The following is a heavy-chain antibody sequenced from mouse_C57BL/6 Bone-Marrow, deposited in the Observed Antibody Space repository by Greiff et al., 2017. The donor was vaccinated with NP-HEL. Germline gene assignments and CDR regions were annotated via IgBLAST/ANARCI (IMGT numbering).Heavy chain of an antibody. CDR2: IYPRSGNT. Sequence: QVQLQQSGAELARPGASVKLSCKASGYTFTSYGISWVKQRTGQGLEWIGEIYPRSGNTSYNEKFKGKATLTADKSSSTAYMELRSLTSEDSAVYFCARRALYYGNYVPFAYWGQGTLVTVSA. CDR3: ARRALYYGNYVPFAY. D-gene: IGHD2-1*01. V-gene: IGHV1-81*01. J-gene: IGHJ3*01. CDR1: GYTFTSYG.